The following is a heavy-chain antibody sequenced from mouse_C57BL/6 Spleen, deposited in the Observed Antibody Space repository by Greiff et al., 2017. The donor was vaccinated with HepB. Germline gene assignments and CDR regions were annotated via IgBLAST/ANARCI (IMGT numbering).Heavy chain of an antibody. CDR1: GYTFTDYY. J-gene: IGHJ2*01. V-gene: IGHV1-26*01. CDR3: ARSHYGSSYEGYYFDY. D-gene: IGHD1-1*01. CDR2: INPNNGGT. Sequence: EVQLQQSGPELVKPGASVKISCKASGYTFTDYYMNWVKQSHGKSLEWIGDINPNNGGTSYNQKFKGKATLTVDKSSSTAYMKLRSLTSEYSAVYYCARSHYGSSYEGYYFDYGGQGTTLTVSS.